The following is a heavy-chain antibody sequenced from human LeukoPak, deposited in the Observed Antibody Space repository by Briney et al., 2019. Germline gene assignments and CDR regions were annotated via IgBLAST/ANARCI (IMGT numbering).Heavy chain of an antibody. J-gene: IGHJ5*02. CDR2: IYHSGST. Sequence: SETLSLTCAVSGYSISSGYYWGWIRQPPGKGLEWIGSIYHSGSTYYNPSLKSRVAISVDTSKNQFSLKLSSVTAADTAVYYCARVLEANWFDPWGQGTLVTVSS. V-gene: IGHV4-38-2*01. D-gene: IGHD1-1*01. CDR3: ARVLEANWFDP. CDR1: GYSISSGYY.